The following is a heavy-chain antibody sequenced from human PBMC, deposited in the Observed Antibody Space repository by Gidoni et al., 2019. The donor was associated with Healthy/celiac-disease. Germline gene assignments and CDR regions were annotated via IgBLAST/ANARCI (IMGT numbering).Heavy chain of an antibody. D-gene: IGHD3-10*01. V-gene: IGHV3-53*01. Sequence: EVQLVESGGGLIQPGGSLRLSCAASGFTVSSNYMSWVRQAPGKGLEWVSVIYSGGSTYYADSVKGRFTISRDNSKNTLYLQMNSLRAEDTAVYYCARGSTDLWFGELKSADWYFDLWGRGTLVTVSS. CDR3: ARGSTDLWFGELKSADWYFDL. CDR1: GFTVSSNY. CDR2: IYSGGST. J-gene: IGHJ2*01.